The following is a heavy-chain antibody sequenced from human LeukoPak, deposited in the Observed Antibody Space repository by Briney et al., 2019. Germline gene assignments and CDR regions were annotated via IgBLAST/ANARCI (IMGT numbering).Heavy chain of an antibody. CDR2: ISSSGSTI. CDR1: GFTFSENY. D-gene: IGHD4-23*01. J-gene: IGHJ4*02. Sequence: GGSLRLSCAASGFTFSENYMTWIRQAPGKGLEWVSHISSSGSTIYYTDSVKGRFTISRDNSKNLLYLQMNSLRAEDTAIYYCARTVARIGYRGKGTLVTVSS. V-gene: IGHV3-11*04. CDR3: ARTVARIGY.